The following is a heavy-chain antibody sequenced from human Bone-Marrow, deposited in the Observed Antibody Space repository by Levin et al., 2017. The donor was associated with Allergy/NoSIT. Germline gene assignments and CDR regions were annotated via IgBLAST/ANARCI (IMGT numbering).Heavy chain of an antibody. V-gene: IGHV7-4-1*01. J-gene: IGHJ6*02. CDR3: ARNGWQQLVSTVGPDYYYGMDV. D-gene: IGHD6-13*01. Sequence: GESLKISCKASGYTFTSYAMNWVRQAPGQGLEWMGWINTNTGNPTYAQGFTGRFVFSLDTSVSTAYLQICSLKAEDTAVYYCARNGWQQLVSTVGPDYYYGMDVWGQGTTVTVSS. CDR1: GYTFTSYA. CDR2: INTNTGNP.